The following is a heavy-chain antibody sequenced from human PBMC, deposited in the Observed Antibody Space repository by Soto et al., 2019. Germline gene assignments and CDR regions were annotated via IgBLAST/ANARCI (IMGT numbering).Heavy chain of an antibody. CDR1: GYSFTSYW. CDR2: IYPGDSDT. J-gene: IGHJ4*02. V-gene: IGHV5-51*01. D-gene: IGHD3-22*01. Sequence: RESLKISCKGSGYSFTSYWIGWVRQMPGKGLEWMGIIYPGDSDTRYSPSFQGQVTISADKSISTAYLQWSSLKASDTAMYYCARRMNTTPNAVYYYYSRRGDLFAYCGQGSLVIVSA. CDR3: ARRMNTTPNAVYYYYSRRGDLFAY.